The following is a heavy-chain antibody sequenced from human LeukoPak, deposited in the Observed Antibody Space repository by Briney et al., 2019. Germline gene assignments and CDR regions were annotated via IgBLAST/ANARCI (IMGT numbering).Heavy chain of an antibody. CDR2: ISFDGRKK. V-gene: IGHV3-30*03. D-gene: IGHD3-10*01. J-gene: IGHJ3*02. CDR1: GFSFSSHW. Sequence: TGGSLRLSCAASGFSFSSHWMSWVRQAPGKGLEWVTEISFDGRKKTYVDSVKGRFTISRDSPKNTVYLQMDSLRAEDTAVYYCARGAEKILSFGEYPSDAFDIWGQGTMVSVTS. CDR3: ARGAEKILSFGEYPSDAFDI.